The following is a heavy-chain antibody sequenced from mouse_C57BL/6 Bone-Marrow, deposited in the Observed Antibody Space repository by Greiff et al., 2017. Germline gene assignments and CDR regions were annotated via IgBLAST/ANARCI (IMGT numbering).Heavy chain of an antibody. Sequence: EVKLVESGGGLVKPGGSLKLSCAASGFTFSSYAMSWVRQTPEKRLEWVATISAGGSYTYYPDNVKGRSTISRDNAKNNLYLHMSHLTSEDTAMYYCASDPALYYGSSSLDYWGQGTTLTVSS. J-gene: IGHJ2*01. CDR2: ISAGGSYT. D-gene: IGHD1-1*01. V-gene: IGHV5-4*03. CDR3: ASDPALYYGSSSLDY. CDR1: GFTFSSYA.